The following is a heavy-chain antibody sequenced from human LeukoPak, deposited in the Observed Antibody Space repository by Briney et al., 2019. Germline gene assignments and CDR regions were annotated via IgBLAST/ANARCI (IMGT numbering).Heavy chain of an antibody. Sequence: ASVKVSCKASGYTFTGYYMHWVRQAPGQGLEWMGWINPNSGGTNYAQKFRGRVTMTRDTSISTAYMELSRLKSDDTAVYYCARDPGSGSYLFQHWGQGTLVTVSS. CDR2: INPNSGGT. D-gene: IGHD3-10*01. V-gene: IGHV1-2*02. CDR1: GYTFTGYY. CDR3: ARDPGSGSYLFQH. J-gene: IGHJ1*01.